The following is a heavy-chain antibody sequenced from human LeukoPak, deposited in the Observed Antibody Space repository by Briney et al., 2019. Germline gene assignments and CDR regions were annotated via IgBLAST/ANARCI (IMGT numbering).Heavy chain of an antibody. CDR2: INYDERKK. V-gene: IGHV3-30*02. CDR1: GFTFNTYG. J-gene: IGHJ3*02. D-gene: IGHD5-18*01. CDR3: ARGAYSYGPYDALDI. Sequence: PGGSLRLSCVASGFTFNTYGLHWVRQAPGKGLEWVAFINYDERKKNYIDSVKGRFSISRDNSRNTLYLEMNSLGAEDTAMYYCARGAYSYGPYDALDIWGQGTTVTVSS.